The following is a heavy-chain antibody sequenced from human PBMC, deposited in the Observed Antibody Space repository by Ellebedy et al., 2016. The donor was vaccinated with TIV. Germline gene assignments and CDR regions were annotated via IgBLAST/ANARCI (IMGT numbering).Heavy chain of an antibody. CDR2: ISYDGSNK. CDR3: ARGSSSSRQLGYFDY. J-gene: IGHJ4*02. CDR1: GFTFSSSA. V-gene: IGHV3-30*04. Sequence: PGGSLRLSCAASGFTFSSSAMHWVRQAPGKGLEWVAVISYDGSNKYCADSVKGRFTISRDNSKNTLYLQMNSLRAEDTAVYYCARGSSSSRQLGYFDYWGQGTLVTVSS. D-gene: IGHD6-6*01.